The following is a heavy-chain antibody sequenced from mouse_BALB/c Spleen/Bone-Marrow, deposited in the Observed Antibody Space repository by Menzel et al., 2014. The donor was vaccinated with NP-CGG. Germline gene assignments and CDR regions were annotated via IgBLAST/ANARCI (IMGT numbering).Heavy chain of an antibody. D-gene: IGHD4-1*01. CDR2: ISSGSSTI. V-gene: IGHV5-17*02. J-gene: IGHJ2*01. CDR3: ASDWAYYFDY. Sequence: EVKVEESGGGLVQPGGSRKLSCAASGFTFSSFGMHWVRQAPEKGLEWVAYISSGSSTIYYADTVKGRFTISRDNPKNTLFLQMTSLRSEDTAMYYCASDWAYYFDYWGQGTTLAVSS. CDR1: GFTFSSFG.